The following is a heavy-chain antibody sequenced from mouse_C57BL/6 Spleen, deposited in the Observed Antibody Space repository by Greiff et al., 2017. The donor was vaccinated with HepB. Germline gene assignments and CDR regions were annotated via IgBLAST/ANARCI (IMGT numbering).Heavy chain of an antibody. J-gene: IGHJ4*01. V-gene: IGHV1-80*01. CDR2: IYPGDGDT. CDR1: GYAFSSYW. CDR3: ARTGRMLAMDY. Sequence: VKLMESGAELVKPGASVKISCKASGYAFSSYWMNWVKQRPGKGLEWIGQIYPGDGDTNYNGKFKGKATLTADKSSSTAYMQLSSLTSEDSAVYFCARTGRMLAMDYWGQGTSVTVSS.